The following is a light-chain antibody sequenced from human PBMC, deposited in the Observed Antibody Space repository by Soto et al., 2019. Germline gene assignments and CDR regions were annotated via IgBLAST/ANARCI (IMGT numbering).Light chain of an antibody. V-gene: IGLV2-14*01. CDR1: SSDVGAYNY. CDR2: DVT. J-gene: IGLJ1*01. CDR3: KSYTTSNTHV. Sequence: QSVLTQPASVSGSPGQSITISCTGTSSDVGAYNYVSWFQQHPGKAPKLLIFDVTKRSSGVSDRFSGSKSGNTASLTISGLQAEDEADYYCKSYTTSNTHVFGTGTKVTVL.